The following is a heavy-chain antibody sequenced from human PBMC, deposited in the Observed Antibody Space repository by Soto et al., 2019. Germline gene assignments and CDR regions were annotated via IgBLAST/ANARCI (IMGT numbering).Heavy chain of an antibody. CDR1: GFTFSSYA. D-gene: IGHD3-3*01. J-gene: IGHJ5*02. Sequence: GGSLRLSCADSGFTFSSYAMSWVRQAPGKGLEWVSAISGSGGSTYYADSVKGRFTISRDNSKNTLYLQMNSLRAEDTAVYYCAKDGNPIPYLCGYYRLGWFDPWGQGTLVTVSS. CDR3: AKDGNPIPYLCGYYRLGWFDP. V-gene: IGHV3-23*01. CDR2: ISGSGGST.